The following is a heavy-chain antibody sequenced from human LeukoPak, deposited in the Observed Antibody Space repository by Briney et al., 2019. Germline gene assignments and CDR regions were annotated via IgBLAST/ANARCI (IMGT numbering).Heavy chain of an antibody. CDR3: ARDPTGYSSGWFDY. D-gene: IGHD6-19*01. Sequence: ASVKVSCKASGYTFTSYGISWVRQAPGQGLEWMGWINPNSGGTNYAQKFQGRVTMTRDTSISTAYMELSRLRSDDTAVYYCARDPTGYSSGWFDYWGQGTLVTVSS. V-gene: IGHV1-2*02. CDR1: GYTFTSYG. CDR2: INPNSGGT. J-gene: IGHJ4*02.